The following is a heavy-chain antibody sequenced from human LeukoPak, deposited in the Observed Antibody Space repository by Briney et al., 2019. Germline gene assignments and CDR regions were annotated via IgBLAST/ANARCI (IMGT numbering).Heavy chain of an antibody. D-gene: IGHD3-10*01. CDR3: AKDQGSGSGLYSWGNFDF. V-gene: IGHV3-23*01. J-gene: IGHJ4*02. CDR1: GFTFSSYE. CDR2: ISDTSVHT. Sequence: PGGSLRLSCAASGFTFSSYEMNWVRQAPGKGLEWVSGISDTSVHTFYIDSVRGRFTTSRDNSKNTLYLQMNSLRAEDTAVYFCAKDQGSGSGLYSWGNFDFWGQGTLVPVSS.